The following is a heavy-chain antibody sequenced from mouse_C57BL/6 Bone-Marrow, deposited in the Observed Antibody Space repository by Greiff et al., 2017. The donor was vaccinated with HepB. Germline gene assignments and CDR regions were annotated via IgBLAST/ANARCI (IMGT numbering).Heavy chain of an antibody. V-gene: IGHV5-6*02. J-gene: IGHJ1*03. CDR3: ARQAYYSIYWYFDV. D-gene: IGHD2-5*01. CDR1: GFTFSSYG. CDR2: ISSGGSYT. Sequence: DVMLVESGGDLVKPGGSLKLSCAASGFTFSSYGMSWVRQTPDKRLEWVATISSGGSYTYYPDSVKGRFTISRDNAKNTLYLQMSSLKSEDTAMYYCARQAYYSIYWYFDVWGTGTTVTVSS.